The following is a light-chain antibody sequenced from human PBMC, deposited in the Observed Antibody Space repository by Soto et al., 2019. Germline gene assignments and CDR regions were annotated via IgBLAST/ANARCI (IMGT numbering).Light chain of an antibody. Sequence: EIVLTQSPGTLSLSPWERATLSCRASQSVSSTYLIWYQQKPGQAPRLIIYGASIRATGIPDRFSGSGSGTEFSLTISSLQSEDFAVYYCQQYNIWPRTFGPGTKVDIK. CDR3: QQYNIWPRT. CDR2: GAS. J-gene: IGKJ3*01. CDR1: QSVSSTY. V-gene: IGKV3-20*01.